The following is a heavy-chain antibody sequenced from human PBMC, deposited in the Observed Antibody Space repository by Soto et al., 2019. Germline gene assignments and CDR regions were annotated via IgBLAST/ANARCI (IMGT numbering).Heavy chain of an antibody. CDR1: GDRFTDYY. J-gene: IGHJ6*03. V-gene: IGHV1-2*04. Sequence: QVQLVQSGAEVKEPGASVTVSCRASGDRFTDYYMHWVRQAPGQGLEWMGWINPNSGVTKYAQKLQGWVSMTRDTAIRTVYMQLSRLRFDETAIYYCARESGGATATLDYYYFYMDVWGTGTTVTVSS. D-gene: IGHD5-12*01. CDR2: INPNSGVT. CDR3: ARESGGATATLDYYYFYMDV.